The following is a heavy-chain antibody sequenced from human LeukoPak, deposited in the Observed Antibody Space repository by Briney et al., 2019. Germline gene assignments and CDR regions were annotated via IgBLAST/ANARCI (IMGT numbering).Heavy chain of an antibody. CDR1: GFTFSSYA. CDR3: ARVVIAAATEWFDP. D-gene: IGHD6-13*01. V-gene: IGHV3-30-3*01. J-gene: IGHJ5*02. Sequence: GGSLRLSCAASGFTFSSYAMHWVRQAPGKGLEWVAVISYDGSNKYYADSMKGRFTICRDNSKNPLYLQMNSLRAEDPAVYYCARVVIAAATEWFDPWGQGTLVTVSS. CDR2: ISYDGSNK.